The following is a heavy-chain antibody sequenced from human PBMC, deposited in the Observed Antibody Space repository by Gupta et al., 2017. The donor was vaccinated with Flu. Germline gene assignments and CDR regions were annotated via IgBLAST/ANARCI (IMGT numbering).Heavy chain of an antibody. CDR2: ISYDGSNK. J-gene: IGHJ4*02. V-gene: IGHV3-30-3*01. CDR3: ARDTRANIITIFGVVEGGTFDY. D-gene: IGHD3-3*01. Sequence: QAPGKGLEWVAVISYDGSNKYYADSVKGRFTIARDNSKNTLYLQMNSLRAEDTAVYYCARDTRANIITIFGVVEGGTFDYWGQGTLVTVSS.